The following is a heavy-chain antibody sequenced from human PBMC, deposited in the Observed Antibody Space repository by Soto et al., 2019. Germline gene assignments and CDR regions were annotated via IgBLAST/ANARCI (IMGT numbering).Heavy chain of an antibody. Sequence: QVQLVQSGAEVKKPGSSVKVSCKASGGTFSSYAISRVRQAPGQGLEWMGGIIPIFVTANYAQKFQGRVTITADESTSKAYRELSSVRSEDTAVYYCARGDVHAWVVAAAGTLDYWGQGNLVTVSS. J-gene: IGHJ4*02. V-gene: IGHV1-69*01. CDR1: GGTFSSYA. CDR2: IIPIFVTA. CDR3: ARGDVHAWVVAAAGTLDY. D-gene: IGHD6-13*01.